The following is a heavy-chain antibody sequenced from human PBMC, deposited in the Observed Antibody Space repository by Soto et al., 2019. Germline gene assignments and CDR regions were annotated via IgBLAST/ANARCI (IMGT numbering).Heavy chain of an antibody. V-gene: IGHV3-21*01. CDR1: GFTFSSYS. D-gene: IGHD3-10*01. CDR2: ISSSSSYI. CDR3: ASGEYYYYYCMDV. Sequence: PGGSLRLSCAASGFTFSSYSMNWVRQAPGKGLEWVSSISSSSSYIYYTDSVKGRFTISRDNAKNSLYLQMNSLRAEDTAVYYCASGEYYYYYCMDVWGQGTTVTVSS. J-gene: IGHJ6*02.